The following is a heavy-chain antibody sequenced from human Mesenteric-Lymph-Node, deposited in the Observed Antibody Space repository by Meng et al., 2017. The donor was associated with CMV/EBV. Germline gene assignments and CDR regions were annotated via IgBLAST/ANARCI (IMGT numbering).Heavy chain of an antibody. D-gene: IGHD3-22*01. CDR2: INSDGSST. Sequence: GESLKISCAASGFTFSSYWMHWVRQAPGKGLVWVSRINSDGSSTSYADSVKGRFTISRDNSKNTLYLQMNSLRAEDTAVYYCAYYSSGYYYDPPYFDYWGQGTLVTVSS. CDR3: AYYSSGYYYDPPYFDY. V-gene: IGHV3-74*01. J-gene: IGHJ4*02. CDR1: GFTFSSYW.